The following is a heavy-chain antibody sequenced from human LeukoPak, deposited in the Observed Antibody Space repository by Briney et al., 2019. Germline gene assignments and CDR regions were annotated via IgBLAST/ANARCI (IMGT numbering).Heavy chain of an antibody. CDR3: ARGSGIAVAGLDY. J-gene: IGHJ4*02. Sequence: SQTLSLTCAISGDSVSSKIAAWNGIRQSPSRGLECRGSTYYGSKWYNNYAVSLKSRITINTDTSKNQFSLQLNSVTTEDTAVYYCARGSGIAVAGLDYWAREPWSPSPQ. CDR2: TYYGSKWYN. D-gene: IGHD6-19*01. CDR1: GDSVSSKIAA. V-gene: IGHV6-1*01.